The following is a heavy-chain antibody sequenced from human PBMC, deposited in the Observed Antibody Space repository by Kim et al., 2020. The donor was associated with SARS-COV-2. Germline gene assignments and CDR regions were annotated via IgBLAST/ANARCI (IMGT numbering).Heavy chain of an antibody. CDR2: ISAYNGNT. D-gene: IGHD2-21*02. CDR3: ARDPHIVVVTAIRGYFDL. J-gene: IGHJ2*01. CDR1: GYTFTSYC. Sequence: ASVKVSCKASGYTFTSYCISWVRQAPGKGLEWMGWISAYNGNTNYAQKLQGRVTMTTDTSKSTAYMELRSLRSDDTAVYYCARDPHIVVVTAIRGYFDLLGRGTPVTVAS. V-gene: IGHV1-18*04.